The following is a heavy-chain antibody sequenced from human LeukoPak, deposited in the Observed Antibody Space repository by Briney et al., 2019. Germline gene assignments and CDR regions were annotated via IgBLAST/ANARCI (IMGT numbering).Heavy chain of an antibody. CDR2: ISWNSGSI. CDR3: ASQKLGYCSGGSCYGDAFDI. Sequence: PGRSLRLSCAASGFTFDDYAMHWVRQAPGKGLEWVSGISWNSGSIGYADSGKGRFTISRDNAKNSLYLQMNSLRAEDTALYYCASQKLGYCSGGSCYGDAFDIWGQGTMVTVSS. J-gene: IGHJ3*02. V-gene: IGHV3-9*01. CDR1: GFTFDDYA. D-gene: IGHD2-15*01.